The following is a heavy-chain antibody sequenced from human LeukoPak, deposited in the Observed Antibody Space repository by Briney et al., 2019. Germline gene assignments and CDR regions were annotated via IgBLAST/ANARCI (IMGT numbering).Heavy chain of an antibody. Sequence: GASVKVSCKASGGTFSSYAISWVRQAPGQGLEWMGGIIPIFSTANYAQKFQGRVTITADESTSTAYVELSSLRSEDTAVYYCARVARFLEGGFDPWGQGTLVTVSS. D-gene: IGHD3-3*01. V-gene: IGHV1-69*13. CDR3: ARVARFLEGGFDP. CDR1: GGTFSSYA. CDR2: IIPIFSTA. J-gene: IGHJ5*02.